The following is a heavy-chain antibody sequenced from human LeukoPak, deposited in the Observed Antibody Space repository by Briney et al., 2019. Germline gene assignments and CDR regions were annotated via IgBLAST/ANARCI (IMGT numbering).Heavy chain of an antibody. V-gene: IGHV3-23*01. CDR2: ISGSGGST. CDR3: ARPEYNWNYFDY. CDR1: GFTFSTYA. J-gene: IGHJ4*02. Sequence: GGSLRLSCAASGFTFSTYAMSWVRQAPGKGLEWVSAISGSGGSTYYADSVKGRFTISRDNSKNTLYLQMNSLRAEDTAVYYCARPEYNWNYFDYWGQGTLVTVSS. D-gene: IGHD1-20*01.